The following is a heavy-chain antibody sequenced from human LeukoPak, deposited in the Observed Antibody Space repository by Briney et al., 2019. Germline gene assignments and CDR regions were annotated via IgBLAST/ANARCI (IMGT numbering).Heavy chain of an antibody. CDR2: IYYSGST. CDR3: ARVVVVPAQYMDV. CDR1: GGSISSSSYY. Sequence: PSETLSLTCTVSGGSISSSSYYWGWIRQPPGKGLEWIGSIYYSGSTYYNPSLKSRVTISVDTSKNQFSLKLSSVTAADTAVYYCARVVVVPAQYMDVWGKGTTVTVSS. V-gene: IGHV4-39*01. J-gene: IGHJ6*03. D-gene: IGHD2-2*01.